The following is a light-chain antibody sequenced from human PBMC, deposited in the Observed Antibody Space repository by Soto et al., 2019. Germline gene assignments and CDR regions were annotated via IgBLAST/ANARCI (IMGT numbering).Light chain of an antibody. CDR3: AAWDDSLNGVV. CDR2: SNN. V-gene: IGLV1-44*01. CDR1: SSNIGSNT. Sequence: QSVLTQPPSASGTPGQRVTISCSGSSSNIGSNTVNWYQQLPGTAPKLLMYSNNERPSGVPDRFSGSKSGTSASLVISGLQSEDEADYYCAAWDDSLNGVVFGGGTKLTVL. J-gene: IGLJ2*01.